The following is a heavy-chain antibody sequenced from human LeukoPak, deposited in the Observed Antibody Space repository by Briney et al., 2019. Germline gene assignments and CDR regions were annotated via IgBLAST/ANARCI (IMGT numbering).Heavy chain of an antibody. CDR3: AKAIGLRAFDS. Sequence: PGGSLRLSCETSGFTIRNFAMSWVRQAPGKGLEWVSSIESSGSGGETDYAGSVKGRFTISRDKSRTTLILQMNNLRAEDTAMYYCAKAIGLRAFDSWGQGTLVIVSS. J-gene: IGHJ4*02. CDR2: IESSGSGGET. CDR1: GFTIRNFA. D-gene: IGHD3-9*01. V-gene: IGHV3-23*01.